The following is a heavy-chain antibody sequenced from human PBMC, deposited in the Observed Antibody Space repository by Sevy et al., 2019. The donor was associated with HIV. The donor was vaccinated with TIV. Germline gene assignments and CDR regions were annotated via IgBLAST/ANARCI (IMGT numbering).Heavy chain of an antibody. Sequence: SETLSLTCTVSGGSISSYYWSRIRQPPWKGLEWIGYIYYSGSTNYNPSLKSRVTISVDTSKNQFSLKLSSVTAADTAVYYCARHNKHYDFWSDLNWFDPWGQGTLVTVSS. CDR3: ARHNKHYDFWSDLNWFDP. V-gene: IGHV4-59*08. CDR1: GGSISSYY. J-gene: IGHJ5*02. CDR2: IYYSGST. D-gene: IGHD3-3*01.